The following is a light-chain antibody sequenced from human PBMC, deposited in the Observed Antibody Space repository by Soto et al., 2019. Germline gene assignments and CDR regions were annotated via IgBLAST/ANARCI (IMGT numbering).Light chain of an antibody. CDR3: QSYDNSLSGYV. CDR1: SSNIGAGYH. CDR2: QSN. Sequence: QSVLTQPRSMSQAPGQRITISCTGTSSNIGAGYHVRWYQKQPGTARKLRTSQSNNRSSLVPDRFSGAKSDTSASLAITGLQADDEADYYCQSYDNSLSGYVFGTGTKVTVL. V-gene: IGLV1-40*01. J-gene: IGLJ1*01.